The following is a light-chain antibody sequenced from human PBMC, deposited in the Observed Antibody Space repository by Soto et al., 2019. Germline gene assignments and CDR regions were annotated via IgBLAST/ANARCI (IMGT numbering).Light chain of an antibody. CDR2: AAY. CDR3: QHYNSYSEA. CDR1: QSISSY. V-gene: IGKV1-5*01. Sequence: DIKVTQSPSSLSAYDGDTVPITCRTSQSISSYLSWYQQKPGKAPKLLIYAAYTLQSGVPSRFSGSGSGTEFTLTISSLQPDDFATYYCQHYNSYSEAFDQGTKVDI. J-gene: IGKJ1*01.